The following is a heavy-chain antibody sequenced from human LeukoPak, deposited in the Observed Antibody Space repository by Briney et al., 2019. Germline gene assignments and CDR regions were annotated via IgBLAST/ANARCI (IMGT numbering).Heavy chain of an antibody. CDR2: IYYSGRT. CDR3: ARGYGSSLSGFDY. J-gene: IGHJ4*02. Sequence: SETLSLTCTVSGDSIRSDTYYWNWIRQHPGKGLEWIGYIYYSGRTYYNPSLKSRVTISVDTSKNQFSLKLSSVTAADTAIYYCARGYGSSLSGFDYWDQGTLVTVSS. CDR1: GDSIRSDTYY. V-gene: IGHV4-31*03. D-gene: IGHD2-2*01.